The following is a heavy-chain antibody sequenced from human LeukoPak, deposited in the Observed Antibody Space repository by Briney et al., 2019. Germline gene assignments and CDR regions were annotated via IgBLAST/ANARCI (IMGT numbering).Heavy chain of an antibody. V-gene: IGHV3-7*01. J-gene: IGHJ4*02. CDR1: GFTFSSFW. CDR3: ATAPAAADSF. CDR2: IERDGSKK. Sequence: GGSLRLFCAASGFTFSSFWLTWVRQAPGKGLEWVANIERDGSKKTYVDSVKGRFTISRDNAKNSLYLQMSSLRAEDTAVYYCATAPAAADSFWGQGTLVAVSA. D-gene: IGHD6-13*01.